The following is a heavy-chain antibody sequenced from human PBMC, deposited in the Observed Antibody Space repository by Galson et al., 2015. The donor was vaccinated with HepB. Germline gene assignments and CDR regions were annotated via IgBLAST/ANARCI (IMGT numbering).Heavy chain of an antibody. D-gene: IGHD3-22*01. CDR1: GFTFSNAW. V-gene: IGHV3-15*01. J-gene: IGHJ4*02. CDR3: TTMVPSGEVVVVINPPYYFDY. Sequence: LRLSCAASGFTFSNAWMSWVRQAPGKGLEWVGRIKSKTDGGTTDYAAPVKGRFTISRDDSKNTLYLQMNSLKTEDTAVYYCTTMVPSGEVVVVINPPYYFDYWGQGTLVTVSS. CDR2: IKSKTDGGTT.